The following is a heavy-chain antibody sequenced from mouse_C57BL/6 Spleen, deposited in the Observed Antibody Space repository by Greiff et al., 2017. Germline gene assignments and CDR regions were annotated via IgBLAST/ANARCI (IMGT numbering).Heavy chain of an antibody. CDR3: TRRSYAPFAY. V-gene: IGHV1-15*01. CDR1: GYTFTDYE. Sequence: QVHVKQSGAELVRPGASVTLSCKASGYTFTDYEMHWVKQTPVHGLEWIGAIDPETGGTAYNQKFKGKAILTADKSSSTAHMELRSLTSEDSAVYYCTRRSYAPFAYWGQGTLVTVSA. D-gene: IGHD1-1*01. J-gene: IGHJ3*01. CDR2: IDPETGGT.